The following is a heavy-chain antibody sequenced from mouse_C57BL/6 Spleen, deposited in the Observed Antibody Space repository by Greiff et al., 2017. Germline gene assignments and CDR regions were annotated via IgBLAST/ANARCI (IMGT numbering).Heavy chain of an antibody. Sequence: QVQLKESGAELVKPGASVKISCKASGYAFSSYWMNWVKQRPGKGLEWIGQIYPGDGDTNYNGKFKGKATLTADKSSSPAYMQLSSLTSEDSAVYCCARSRDGGGFGYWGQGTTLTVSS. D-gene: IGHD3-3*01. CDR1: GYAFSSYW. CDR2: IYPGDGDT. CDR3: ARSRDGGGFGY. V-gene: IGHV1-80*01. J-gene: IGHJ2*01.